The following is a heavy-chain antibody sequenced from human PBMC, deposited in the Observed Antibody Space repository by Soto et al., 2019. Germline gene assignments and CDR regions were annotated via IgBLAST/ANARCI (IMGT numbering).Heavy chain of an antibody. CDR3: AKDRAGFEVVNWFDP. V-gene: IGHV3-23*01. CDR2: ISGSGGST. Sequence: PRGSLILACASSGFTFSIYAMGWVRQAPGKGLEWVSAISGSGGSTYYADSVKGRFTISRDNSKNTLYLQMNSLRAEDTAVYYCAKDRAGFEVVNWFDPWGQGTLVTVSS. J-gene: IGHJ5*02. CDR1: GFTFSIYA. D-gene: IGHD3-9*01.